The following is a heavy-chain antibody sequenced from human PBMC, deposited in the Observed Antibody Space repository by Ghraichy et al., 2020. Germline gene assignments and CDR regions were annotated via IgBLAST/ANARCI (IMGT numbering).Heavy chain of an antibody. CDR3: ARVRSPIVVAPVSV. J-gene: IGHJ6*02. Sequence: ASVKVSCKASGYTFLDYYIHWVRQAPGQGLEWMGRINPNSGATTYAQRFQGRVTMARDTSTTTAYMEASRLTYDDTAVYYCARVRSPIVVAPVSVWGQGTTVTVSS. D-gene: IGHD3-16*02. CDR2: INPNSGAT. V-gene: IGHV1-2*06. CDR1: GYTFLDYY.